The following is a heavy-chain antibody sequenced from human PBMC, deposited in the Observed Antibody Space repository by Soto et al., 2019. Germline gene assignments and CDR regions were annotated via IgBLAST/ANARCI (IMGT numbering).Heavy chain of an antibody. CDR1: GGSISSYY. CDR3: ARLLGPGALDI. J-gene: IGHJ3*02. V-gene: IGHV4-59*08. CDR2: IYYSGST. D-gene: IGHD3-16*01. Sequence: TSETLSLTCTVSGGSISSYYWSWIRQPPGKGLEWIGYIYYSGSTNYNPSLKSRVTISVDTSKNQFSLKLSSVTAADTAVYYCARLLGPGALDIWGQGTMVTLSS.